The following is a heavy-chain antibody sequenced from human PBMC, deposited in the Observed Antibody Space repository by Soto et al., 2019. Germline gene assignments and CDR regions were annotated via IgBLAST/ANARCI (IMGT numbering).Heavy chain of an antibody. CDR2: ANPSSGNT. J-gene: IGHJ4*02. D-gene: IGHD2-2*02. CDR3: ARSPACGTCYTDLDL. CDR1: GYTFGSYD. V-gene: IGHV1-8*01. Sequence: QVPLVQSGAEVKEPGASVKVSCRASGYTFGSYDINWVRQAAGQGLEWLGWANPSSGNTGYAQKFQGRVTMTRDTSITTAYMELSSLRSEDTAVYFCARSPACGTCYTDLDLWGQGTLVTVSS.